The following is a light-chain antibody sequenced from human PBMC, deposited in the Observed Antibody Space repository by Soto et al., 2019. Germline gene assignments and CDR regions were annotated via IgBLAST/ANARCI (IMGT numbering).Light chain of an antibody. CDR2: DAS. Sequence: DIQMTQSPSTLSASVGDRVTITCRASQSISSWLAWYQQKPGKAPKLLIYDASSLESGVPSRFSGSGSGTEFTLTSSSLQPDYFATYYCQQYNSPYTFGQGTKLEIK. V-gene: IGKV1-5*01. CDR3: QQYNSPYT. J-gene: IGKJ2*01. CDR1: QSISSW.